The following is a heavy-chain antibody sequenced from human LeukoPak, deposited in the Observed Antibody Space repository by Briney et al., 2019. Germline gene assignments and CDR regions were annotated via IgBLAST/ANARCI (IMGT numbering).Heavy chain of an antibody. Sequence: PSQTLSLTCTVSGGSISSGSYYWSWIRQPAGKGLEWIGRIYTSGSTNYNPSLKSRVTISVDTSKNQFSLKLSSVTAADTAVYYCARRYSNYFIDYWGQGTLVTVSS. CDR1: GGSISSGSYY. D-gene: IGHD4-11*01. CDR2: IYTSGST. J-gene: IGHJ4*02. V-gene: IGHV4-61*02. CDR3: ARRYSNYFIDY.